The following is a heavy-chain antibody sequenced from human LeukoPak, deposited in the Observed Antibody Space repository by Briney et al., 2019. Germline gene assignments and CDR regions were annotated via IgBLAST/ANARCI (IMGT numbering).Heavy chain of an antibody. Sequence: GGSLRLSCAASGFIFSSYSMTWVRQAPGKGLEWVSSISSSNSHIYYADSVKGRFAISRDNAKNSLYLQMNSLRAEDTAVYYCARLSFLDWFDPWGQGTLVTVSS. V-gene: IGHV3-21*01. CDR1: GFIFSSYS. CDR3: ARLSFLDWFDP. CDR2: ISSSNSHI. D-gene: IGHD3-3*02. J-gene: IGHJ5*02.